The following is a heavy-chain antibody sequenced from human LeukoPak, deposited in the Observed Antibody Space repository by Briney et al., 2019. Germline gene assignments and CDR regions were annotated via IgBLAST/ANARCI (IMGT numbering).Heavy chain of an antibody. CDR2: IYYSGST. V-gene: IGHV4-31*03. Sequence: PSETLSLACTVSGGSISSGGYYWSWIRQHPGKGLEWIGYIYYSGSTYYNPSLKSRLTISVYTSKNQFSLKLSSVTAADTAVYYCCSSGRYSHLNRYYHYYMDVWGKGTTVTVSS. J-gene: IGHJ6*03. CDR3: CSSGRYSHLNRYYHYYMDV. CDR1: GGSISSGGYY. D-gene: IGHD4-11*01.